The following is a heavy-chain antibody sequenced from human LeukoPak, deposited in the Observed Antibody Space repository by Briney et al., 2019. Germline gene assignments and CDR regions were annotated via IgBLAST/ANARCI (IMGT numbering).Heavy chain of an antibody. J-gene: IGHJ3*02. D-gene: IGHD3-16*01. CDR3: TTGLRNAFDI. CDR2: FDPEDGET. V-gene: IGHV1-24*01. CDR1: GYILSKLS. Sequence: VASVKVSCKVSGYILSKLSMHWVRQAPGKGLEWMGGFDPEDGETIYAQKFQGRVTMTDDISTDIAYMDLSSLRSEDTAVYYCTTGLRNAFDIWGQGTMVTVSS.